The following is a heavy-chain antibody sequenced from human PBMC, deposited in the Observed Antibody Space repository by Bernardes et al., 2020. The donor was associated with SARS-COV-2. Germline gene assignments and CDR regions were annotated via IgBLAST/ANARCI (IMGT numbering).Heavy chain of an antibody. J-gene: IGHJ6*02. V-gene: IGHV3-21*01. CDR2: ISSSSSYI. CDR1: GFTFTTYS. D-gene: IGHD3-10*01. CDR3: ARRGSFNGMDV. Sequence: GGSLRLSREASGFTFTTYSMIWVRQAPGKGLEWVSSISSSSSYIYYADSVKGRFTISRDNAKNSLFLQMNSLRAEDTAVYYCARRGSFNGMDVWGQGTTVTVSS.